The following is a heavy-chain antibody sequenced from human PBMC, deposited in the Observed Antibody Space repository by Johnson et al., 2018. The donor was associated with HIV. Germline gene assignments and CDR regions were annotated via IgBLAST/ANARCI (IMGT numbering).Heavy chain of an antibody. CDR2: MSYDGSDK. CDR3: AREGTLGAFDI. J-gene: IGHJ3*02. CDR1: GFTFSDHW. Sequence: QVQLVESGGGLVQPGGSLKLSCAASGFTFSDHWMYWVRQAPGKGLVWVAVMSYDGSDKYYADSVKGRFTISRDNSKNTLYLQMNSLRAEDTAVYYCAREGTLGAFDIWGQGTMVTVSS. V-gene: IGHV3-30*03. D-gene: IGHD1-1*01.